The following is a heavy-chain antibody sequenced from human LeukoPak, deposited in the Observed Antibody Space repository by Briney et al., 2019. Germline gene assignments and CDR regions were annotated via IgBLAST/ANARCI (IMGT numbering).Heavy chain of an antibody. Sequence: SETLSLTCAVYGGSFSGYYWSWIRQPPGKGLEWIGEINHSGSTNYNPSLKSRVTISVDTSKNQFSLKLSSVTAADTAVYYCARIGRTAAGPRLSYFDYWGQGTLVTVSS. V-gene: IGHV4-34*01. J-gene: IGHJ4*02. CDR1: GGSFSGYY. CDR3: ARIGRTAAGPRLSYFDY. CDR2: INHSGST. D-gene: IGHD6-13*01.